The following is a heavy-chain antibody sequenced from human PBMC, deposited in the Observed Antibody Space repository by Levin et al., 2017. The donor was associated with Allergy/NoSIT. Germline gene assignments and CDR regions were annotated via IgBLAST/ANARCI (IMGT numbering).Heavy chain of an antibody. CDR1: GFTFSTYA. Sequence: GESLKISCAASGFTFSTYAMSWVRQPPGKGLEWVSTISGSGDRTYYADSVKGRFTISRDNSKNTLYLQMNSLRVEDTAVYYCAKVRVAVAGTLSAFDIWGQGTMVTVSS. J-gene: IGHJ3*02. CDR3: AKVRVAVAGTLSAFDI. D-gene: IGHD6-19*01. V-gene: IGHV3-23*01. CDR2: ISGSGDRT.